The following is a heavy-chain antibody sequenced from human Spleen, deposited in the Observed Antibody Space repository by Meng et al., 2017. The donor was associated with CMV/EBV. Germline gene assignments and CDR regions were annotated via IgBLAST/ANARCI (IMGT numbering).Heavy chain of an antibody. CDR2: ISSSGTYI. Sequence: GGSLRLSCAASEFTLSSYSMNWVRQAPGKGLQWVSSISSSGTYIYYADSVKGRFTMSRDNAKNSLYLQMNSLRAEDTAVYYCAGIAAAGTSKAYYYGMDVWGQGTTVTVSS. J-gene: IGHJ6*02. D-gene: IGHD6-13*01. CDR3: AGIAAAGTSKAYYYGMDV. CDR1: EFTLSSYS. V-gene: IGHV3-21*01.